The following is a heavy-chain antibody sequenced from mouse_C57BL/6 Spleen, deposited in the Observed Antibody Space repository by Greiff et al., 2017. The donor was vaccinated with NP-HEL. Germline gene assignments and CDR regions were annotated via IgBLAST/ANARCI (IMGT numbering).Heavy chain of an antibody. D-gene: IGHD2-4*01. J-gene: IGHJ4*01. Sequence: EVQVVESGGGLVQPGGSLSLSCAASGFTFTDYYMSWVRQPPGKALEWLGFIRNKANGYTTEYSASVKGRFTISRDNSQSILYLQMNALRAEDSATYYCARPHYDYDDYAMDYWGQGTSVTVSS. CDR1: GFTFTDYY. V-gene: IGHV7-3*01. CDR3: ARPHYDYDDYAMDY. CDR2: IRNKANGYTT.